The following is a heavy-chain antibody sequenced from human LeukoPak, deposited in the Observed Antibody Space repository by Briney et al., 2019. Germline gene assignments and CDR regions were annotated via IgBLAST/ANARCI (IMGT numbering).Heavy chain of an antibody. V-gene: IGHV3-7*01. J-gene: IGHJ4*02. CDR2: IDQEGGEK. D-gene: IGHD6-19*01. Sequence: GGSLRLSCVASGFTFRNYSMNWVRLAPGKGLEWVANIDQEGGEKDYVDSVKGRFTISRDNAENSVYLQMNSLRVEDTAVYYCSRDSDADRDSGWFEYYFDRWGQGTLVTVSS. CDR3: SRDSDADRDSGWFEYYFDR. CDR1: GFTFRNYS.